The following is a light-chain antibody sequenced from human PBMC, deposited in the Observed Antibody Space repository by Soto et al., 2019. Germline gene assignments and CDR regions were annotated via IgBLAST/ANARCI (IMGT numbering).Light chain of an antibody. CDR3: QQYYSYPVT. V-gene: IGKV1-5*01. CDR1: QSFTTW. J-gene: IGKJ1*01. CDR2: DAS. Sequence: DIQMTQSPSTLSASVGDRVTITCRASQSFTTWLAWYQQKPGKAPKLLIYDASSLESGVPSRFSGSGSGTEFALTISSLQPDDFATYYCQQYYSYPVTFGLGTKVDIK.